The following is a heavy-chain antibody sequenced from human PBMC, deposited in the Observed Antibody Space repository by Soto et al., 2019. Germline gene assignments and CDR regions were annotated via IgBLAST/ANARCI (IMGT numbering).Heavy chain of an antibody. D-gene: IGHD4-4*01. CDR2: ISAYNGNT. Sequence: ASVKVSCKASGYTFTSYAMHWVRQAPGQRLEWMGWISAYNGNTNYAQKVQGRVTMTTDTSTSTAYMELRSLRSDDTAVYYCARDYSNNVGWFDPWGQGTLVTVSS. J-gene: IGHJ5*02. CDR1: GYTFTSYA. CDR3: ARDYSNNVGWFDP. V-gene: IGHV1-18*01.